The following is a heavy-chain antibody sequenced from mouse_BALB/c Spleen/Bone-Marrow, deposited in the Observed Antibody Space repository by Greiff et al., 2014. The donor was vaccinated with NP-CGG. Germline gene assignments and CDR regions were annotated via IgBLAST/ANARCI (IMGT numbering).Heavy chain of an antibody. J-gene: IGHJ1*01. CDR2: IYPYNGGT. V-gene: IGHV1S29*02. CDR3: ARSYGNWYFDV. D-gene: IGHD2-10*02. Sequence: EVKLVESGPELVKPGASVKISCKASGYTFTDYNMHWVKQSHGKSLEWIGYIYPYNGGTGYNQKFKSKATLTVDNSSSTAYMELRSLTSEYSAVYYCARSYGNWYFDVWGAGTTVTVSS. CDR1: GYTFTDYN.